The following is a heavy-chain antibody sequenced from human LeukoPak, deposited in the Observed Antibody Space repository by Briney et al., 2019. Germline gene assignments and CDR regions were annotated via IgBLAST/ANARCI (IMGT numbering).Heavy chain of an antibody. CDR3: ARATVADYYFDY. D-gene: IGHD2-15*01. CDR2: IYYSGST. CDR1: GGSISSYY. V-gene: IGHV4-59*01. J-gene: IGHJ4*02. Sequence: SETPSLTCTVSGGSISSYYWSWIRQPPGKGLEWIGYIYYSGSTNYNPSLKSRVTISVDTSKNQFSLKLSSVTAADTAVYYCARATVADYYFDYWGQGTLVTVSS.